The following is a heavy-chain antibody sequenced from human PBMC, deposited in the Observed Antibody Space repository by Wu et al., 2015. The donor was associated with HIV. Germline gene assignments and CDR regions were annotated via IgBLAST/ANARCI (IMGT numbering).Heavy chain of an antibody. D-gene: IGHD1-26*01. CDR3: ARDADGIVGAQIGRYFDL. V-gene: IGHV1-69*05. J-gene: IGHJ2*01. Sequence: QVQLVQSGAEVKKPGSSVKVSCKASGGTFSSYAISWVRQAPGQGLEWMGGIIPIFGTANYAQKFQGRVTITTDESTSTAYMELSSLRYDDTAVYYCARDADGIVGAQIGRYFDLWGPGTLVIVSS. CDR1: GGTFSSYA. CDR2: IIPIFGTA.